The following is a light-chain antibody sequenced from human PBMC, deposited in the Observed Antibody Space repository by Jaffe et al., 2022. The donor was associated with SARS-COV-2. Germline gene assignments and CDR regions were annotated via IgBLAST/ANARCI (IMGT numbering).Light chain of an antibody. CDR2: AAS. CDR3: QQANSFPLT. V-gene: IGKV1D-12*01. Sequence: DIQMTQSPPSVSASVGDRVTITCRASQGIGRWLAWYQHKPGKAPRLLIYAASTLQSGVPSRFSGSGSGTDFTLTISSLQPEDFATYSCQQANSFPLTFGGGTKVDIK. J-gene: IGKJ4*01. CDR1: QGIGRW.